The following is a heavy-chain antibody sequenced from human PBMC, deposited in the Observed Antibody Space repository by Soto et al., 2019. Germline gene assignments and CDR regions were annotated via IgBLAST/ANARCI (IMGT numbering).Heavy chain of an antibody. CDR3: TTEGYYDFWSGYLQEL. CDR2: IKSKTDGGTT. D-gene: IGHD3-3*01. CDR1: GFTFSNAW. J-gene: IGHJ2*01. V-gene: IGHV3-15*01. Sequence: EVQLVESGGGLVKPGGSLRLSCAASGFTFSNAWMSWVRQAPGKGLEWVGRIKSKTDGGTTDYAAPVKGRFTISRDDSKNTLYLQMNSLKTEHTAVYYCTTEGYYDFWSGYLQELWGRGTLVTVSS.